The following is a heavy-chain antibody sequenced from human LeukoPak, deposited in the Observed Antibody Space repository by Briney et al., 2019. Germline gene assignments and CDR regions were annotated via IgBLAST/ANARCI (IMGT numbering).Heavy chain of an antibody. CDR3: ARRGDYFPFDY. Sequence: GGSLRLSCAASGSTSSSYAMSWVRQAPGKGLEWVSTINGNGDNTYYADSVKGRVTISRDNSKNTLYLQMNSLRVEDTAVYYCARRGDYFPFDYWGQGILVTVSS. D-gene: IGHD3-16*01. CDR1: GSTSSSYA. CDR2: INGNGDNT. J-gene: IGHJ4*02. V-gene: IGHV3-23*01.